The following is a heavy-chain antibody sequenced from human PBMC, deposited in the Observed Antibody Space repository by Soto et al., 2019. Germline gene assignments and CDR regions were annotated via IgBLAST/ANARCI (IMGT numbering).Heavy chain of an antibody. CDR2: IIPILGIA. D-gene: IGHD2-2*03. V-gene: IGHV1-69*02. CDR3: ASWCGGYCSSTICSDAFDI. Sequence: QVQLVQSGAEVKKPGSSVKVSCKASGGTFSSYTISWVRQAPGQGLEWLGRIIPILGIANYAQKFQGRVTITADKSTSTAYMELSSLRSEDTAVYYCASWCGGYCSSTICSDAFDICGQGTMVTVSS. J-gene: IGHJ3*02. CDR1: GGTFSSYT.